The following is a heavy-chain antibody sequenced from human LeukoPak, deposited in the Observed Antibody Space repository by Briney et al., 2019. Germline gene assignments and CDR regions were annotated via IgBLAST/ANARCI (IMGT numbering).Heavy chain of an antibody. V-gene: IGHV3-7*01. CDR1: GFTFSSYW. J-gene: IGHJ6*02. CDR3: ARDWIDGDYYYYGMDV. CDR2: IRQDGSEK. D-gene: IGHD4-17*01. Sequence: GRSLRLSCAASGFTFSSYWMSWVRQAPGKGLEWVANIRQDGSEKYYVDSVKGRFTISRDNAKNSLYLQMNSLRAEDTAVYYCARDWIDGDYYYYGMDVWGQGTTVTVSS.